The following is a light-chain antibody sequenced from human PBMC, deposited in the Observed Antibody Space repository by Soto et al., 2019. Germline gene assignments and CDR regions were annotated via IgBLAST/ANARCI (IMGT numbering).Light chain of an antibody. CDR2: GAS. J-gene: IGKJ5*01. CDR3: QQYNNWPPT. Sequence: EIMMTQSPATLSVSPGERATLSCRAGQSVSSNLAWYQQKPGQAPRLLIYGASSRATGIPARFSGSGSGTEFTLTISSLQSEDFAFYYCQQYNNWPPTFGQGTRLEIK. CDR1: QSVSSN. V-gene: IGKV3-15*01.